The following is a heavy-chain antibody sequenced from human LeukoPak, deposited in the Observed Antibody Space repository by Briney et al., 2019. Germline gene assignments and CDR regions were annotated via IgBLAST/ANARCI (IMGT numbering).Heavy chain of an antibody. CDR3: AKAQQGLHPAPFDY. V-gene: IGHV3-7*03. CDR2: IKQDGSEK. CDR1: GFTFSNYW. Sequence: PGGSLRLSCGASGFTFSNYWMSRVRQAPGKGLEWVANIKQDGSEKYYVDSVKGRFTISRDNAKNSLDLQMNSLRAEDTAVYYCAKAQQGLHPAPFDYWGQGTLVTVSS. J-gene: IGHJ4*02.